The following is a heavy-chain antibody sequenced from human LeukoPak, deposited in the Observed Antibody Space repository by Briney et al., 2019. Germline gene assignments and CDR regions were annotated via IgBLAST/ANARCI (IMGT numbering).Heavy chain of an antibody. D-gene: IGHD3/OR15-3a*01. CDR3: ARKRTGRDAFDI. CDR1: GGTFSSYA. V-gene: IGHV1-69*04. J-gene: IGHJ3*02. Sequence: GSSVKVSCKASGGTFSSYAISWVRQTPGQGLEWMGRIIPILGIANYAQKFQGRVTMTRNTSISTAYMELSSLRSEDTAVYYCARKRTGRDAFDIWGQGTMVTVSS. CDR2: IIPILGIA.